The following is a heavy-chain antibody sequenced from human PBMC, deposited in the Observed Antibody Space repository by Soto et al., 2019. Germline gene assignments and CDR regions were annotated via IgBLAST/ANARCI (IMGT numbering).Heavy chain of an antibody. CDR3: ARSGYSYGPNPLLY. Sequence: QVQLQESGPGLVKPSQTLSLTCTVSGGSISSGGYYWSWIRQHPGKGLEWIGYIYYSGSTYYNPSLQCRVTISVDTSKNQFSLKLSSVTAADTAVYYCARSGYSYGPNPLLYWGQGTLVTVSS. J-gene: IGHJ4*02. V-gene: IGHV4-31*03. CDR2: IYYSGST. D-gene: IGHD5-18*01. CDR1: GGSISSGGYY.